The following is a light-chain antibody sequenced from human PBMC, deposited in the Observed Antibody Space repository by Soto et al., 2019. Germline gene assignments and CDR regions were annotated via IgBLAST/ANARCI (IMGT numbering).Light chain of an antibody. CDR2: DAS. V-gene: IGKV1-5*01. CDR1: QSISTW. CDR3: QQYAIYWT. J-gene: IGKJ1*01. Sequence: DIQMTQSPSTLSASVGDRVTITCRASQSISTWLAWFQQKPGKAPKLLIFDASTLAGGVPSRFSGSGSGTDFTLTISSLQPDDFATYYCQQYAIYWTFGQGTKVEIK.